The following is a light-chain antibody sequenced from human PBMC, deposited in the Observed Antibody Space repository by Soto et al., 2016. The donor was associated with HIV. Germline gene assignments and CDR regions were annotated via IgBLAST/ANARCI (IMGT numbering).Light chain of an antibody. Sequence: IQMTQFPSTLSASIGDRVTITCRASQSVSVWLAWYQQKPGKAPNLLIFKTSTLEIGVPSRFSGSGSGTDFTLTLSSVQPDDVGTYYCQQYNTVPWTFGQGTKLEMK. CDR2: KTS. J-gene: IGKJ1*01. V-gene: IGKV1-5*03. CDR3: QQYNTVPWT. CDR1: QSVSVW.